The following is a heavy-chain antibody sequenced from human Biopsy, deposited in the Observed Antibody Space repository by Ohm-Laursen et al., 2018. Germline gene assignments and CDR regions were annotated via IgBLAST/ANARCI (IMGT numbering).Heavy chain of an antibody. Sequence: ASVTVSCKVSGYTFTGYYMHWVRQAPGQGLKWMGWINPNSGVTNYAQRFQGRVTMTRDTSISTAYMELSRLRSDDTAVYYCARDPRYGYGSYFDYWGQGTLVAVSS. CDR3: ARDPRYGYGSYFDY. J-gene: IGHJ4*02. CDR1: GYTFTGYY. D-gene: IGHD3-10*01. V-gene: IGHV1-2*02. CDR2: INPNSGVT.